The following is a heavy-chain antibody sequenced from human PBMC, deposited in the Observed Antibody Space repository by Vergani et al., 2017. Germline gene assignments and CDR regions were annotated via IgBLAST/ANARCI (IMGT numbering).Heavy chain of an antibody. CDR2: VSPYNGNT. J-gene: IGHJ4*02. D-gene: IGHD2-15*01. V-gene: IGHV1-18*01. CDR1: GYSFINYG. Sequence: QSQLVQSGDEVKKPGASVKVSCKTSGYSFINYGISWVRQAPGQGLEWLGWVSPYNGNTNYGQKIQGRVTMTTDTSTRTAYMQLRSLRSEDTAVYYCATGDQLVAATRFDYWGQGTLVTVSS. CDR3: ATGDQLVAATRFDY.